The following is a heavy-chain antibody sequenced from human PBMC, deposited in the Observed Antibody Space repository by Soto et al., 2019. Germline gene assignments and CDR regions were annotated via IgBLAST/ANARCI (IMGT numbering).Heavy chain of an antibody. CDR1: GGTFSSYA. V-gene: IGHV1-69*13. Sequence: GASVKVSCKASGGTFSSYAISWVRQAPGQGLEWMGGIIPIFGTANYAQKFQGRVTITADESTSTAYMELSSLRSEDTAVYYCARDEIVGATRHFQHWGQGILVTVSS. J-gene: IGHJ1*01. D-gene: IGHD1-26*01. CDR2: IIPIFGTA. CDR3: ARDEIVGATRHFQH.